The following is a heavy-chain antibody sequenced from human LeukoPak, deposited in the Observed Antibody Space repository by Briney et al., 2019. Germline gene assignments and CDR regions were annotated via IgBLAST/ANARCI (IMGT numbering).Heavy chain of an antibody. D-gene: IGHD3-22*01. CDR2: ISSGSSYI. CDR3: ARALYYYDSSGYSNWFDP. Sequence: GGSLRLSCVASGFIFSSHSMKWVRQAPGKGLEWVSSISSGSSYIYYADSVKGRFTISRDNAKNSLYLQMNSLRAEDTAVYYCARALYYYDSSGYSNWFDPWGQGTLVTVSS. CDR1: GFIFSSHS. J-gene: IGHJ5*02. V-gene: IGHV3-21*01.